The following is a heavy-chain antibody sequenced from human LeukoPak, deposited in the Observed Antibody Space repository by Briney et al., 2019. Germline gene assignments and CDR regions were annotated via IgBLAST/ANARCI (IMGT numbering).Heavy chain of an antibody. D-gene: IGHD5-24*01. V-gene: IGHV3-21*01. CDR1: GFTFSSYS. CDR2: ISSSSSYI. Sequence: GGSLTLSCAASGFTFSSYSMNWVRQSPGKRLEWVSSISSSSSYIYYADSVKGGFTISRDNAKNSLYLQMNSLRAEDTAVYYCAREGDERYGGGFDYWGQGTLVTVSS. CDR3: AREGDERYGGGFDY. J-gene: IGHJ4*02.